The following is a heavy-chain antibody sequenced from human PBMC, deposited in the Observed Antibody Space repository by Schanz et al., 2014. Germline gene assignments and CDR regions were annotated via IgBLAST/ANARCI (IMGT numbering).Heavy chain of an antibody. V-gene: IGHV3-21*01. CDR1: GFSFSTYG. CDR2: ISSSSMYI. D-gene: IGHD6-19*01. J-gene: IGHJ4*02. Sequence: EVRLVESGGGLVKPGGSLRLSCAASGFSFSTYGMTWVRQAPGKGLEWVSSISSSSMYIYQSDSMRGRFTISRDNAKNSLYLQVINLSAEDAAVYYCVRYKKGFVAVAWRTPFDYWGQGTLVTVSS. CDR3: VRYKKGFVAVAWRTPFDY.